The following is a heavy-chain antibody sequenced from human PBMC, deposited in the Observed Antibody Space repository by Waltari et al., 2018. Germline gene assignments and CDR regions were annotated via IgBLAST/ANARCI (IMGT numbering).Heavy chain of an antibody. CDR1: GFTFNDFS. Sequence: QVQLVESGGGVVQPGRSLKLSCEGSGFTFNDFSFHWLGQAPGKGQEWMALISDDGSNDYYADSGKGRFTISRDNSKNMLYLQISSLRSEDTAVYYCARDASRTFDLWGQGTLVTVSS. D-gene: IGHD1-7*01. J-gene: IGHJ4*02. V-gene: IGHV3-30*15. CDR3: ARDASRTFDL. CDR2: ISDDGSND.